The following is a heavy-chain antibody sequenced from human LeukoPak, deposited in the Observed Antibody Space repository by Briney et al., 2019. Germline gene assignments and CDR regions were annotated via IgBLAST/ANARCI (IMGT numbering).Heavy chain of an antibody. CDR3: ARASRITIFGVVSDNWFDP. D-gene: IGHD3-3*01. V-gene: IGHV4-59*01. CDR2: IYYSGST. J-gene: IGHJ5*02. CDR1: GGSISSYY. Sequence: SETLSLTCTVSGGSISSYYWSWIRQPPGKGLEWIGYIYYSGSTNYNPSLKSRVTMSVDTSKNQFSLKLSSVTAADTAVYYCARASRITIFGVVSDNWFDPWGQGTLVTVSS.